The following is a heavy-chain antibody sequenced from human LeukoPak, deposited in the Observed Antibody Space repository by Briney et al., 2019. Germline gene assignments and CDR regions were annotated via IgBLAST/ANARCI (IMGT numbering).Heavy chain of an antibody. CDR3: ATPDPNSSGWYTGYFDY. J-gene: IGHJ4*02. CDR1: GGTFSSYA. V-gene: IGHV1-69*06. CDR2: IIPIFGTA. Sequence: VKVSCKASGGTFSSYAISWVRQAPGQGLEWMGGIIPIFGTANYAQKFQDRVTMTEDTSTDTAYMELSSLRSEDTAVYYCATPDPNSSGWYTGYFDYWGQGTLVTVSS. D-gene: IGHD6-19*01.